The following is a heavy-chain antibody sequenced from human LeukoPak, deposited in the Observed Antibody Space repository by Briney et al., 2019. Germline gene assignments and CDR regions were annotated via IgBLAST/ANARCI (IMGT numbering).Heavy chain of an antibody. Sequence: SETLSLTCTVSGGSISSYYWSWIRQPPGKGLEWIGYIYYSGSTNYNPSLKSRVTISVDTSKNQFSQKLSSVTAADTAVYYCAREACSSTSCYFDYWGQGTLVTVSS. CDR3: AREACSSTSCYFDY. CDR2: IYYSGST. J-gene: IGHJ4*02. CDR1: GGSISSYY. V-gene: IGHV4-59*01. D-gene: IGHD2-2*01.